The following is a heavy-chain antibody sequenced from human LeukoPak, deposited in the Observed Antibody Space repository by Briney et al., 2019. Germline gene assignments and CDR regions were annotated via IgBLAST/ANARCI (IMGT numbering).Heavy chain of an antibody. V-gene: IGHV3-43*02. Sequence: GGSLRLSCAASGFTFDDYAMHWVRQAPGKGLEWVSLISGDGGSTYYADSVKGRFTISRDNSKNSLYLRMNSLRTEDTALYYCAKDTSGDYGGNQWGQGTLVTVSS. J-gene: IGHJ4*02. CDR2: ISGDGGST. CDR1: GFTFDDYA. CDR3: AKDTSGDYGGNQ. D-gene: IGHD4-23*01.